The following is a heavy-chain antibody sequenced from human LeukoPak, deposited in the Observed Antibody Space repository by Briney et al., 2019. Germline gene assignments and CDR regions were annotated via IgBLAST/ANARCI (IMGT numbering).Heavy chain of an antibody. CDR2: IRYDGSNK. CDR1: GFTFSSYG. V-gene: IGHV3-30*02. D-gene: IGHD1-1*01. J-gene: IGHJ6*03. Sequence: GGSLRLSCAASGFTFSSYGMHWVRQAPGKGLEWVAFIRYDGSNKYYADSVKGRFTISRDNSKNTLYLQMNSLRAEDTAVYYCAKGEHNWNDWYYYMDVWGKGTTVTISS. CDR3: AKGEHNWNDWYYYMDV.